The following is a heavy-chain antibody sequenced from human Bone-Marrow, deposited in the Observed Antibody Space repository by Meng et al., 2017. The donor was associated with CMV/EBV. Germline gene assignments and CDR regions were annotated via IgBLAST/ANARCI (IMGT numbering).Heavy chain of an antibody. V-gene: IGHV1-18*01. CDR3: RKLRGRLPNVSARPPISHFAVSWVRQAPGQGLEWMGWITVYNGKTKSAQKFQGRVTMTADTSTNTAYM. J-gene: IGHJ6*03. CDR2: ITVYNGKT. Sequence: ASVKVSCKSSGYTFSNFAVSWVRQAPGQGLEWMGWITVYNGKTKSAQKFQGRVTMTADTSTXXAYMELRXLRSDDTXVFYCRKLRGRLPNVSARPPISHFAVSWVRQAPGQGLEWMGWITVYNGKTKSAQKFQGRVTMTADTSTNTAYM. D-gene: IGHD6-13*01. CDR1: GYTFSNFA.